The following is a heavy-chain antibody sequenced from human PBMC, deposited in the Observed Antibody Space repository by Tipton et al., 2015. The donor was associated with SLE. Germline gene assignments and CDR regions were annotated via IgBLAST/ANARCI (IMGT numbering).Heavy chain of an antibody. D-gene: IGHD1-26*01. CDR2: IYYSGST. Sequence: TLSLTCTVSGGSISSYYWSWIRQPPGKGLEWIGYIYYSGSTNYNPSLKSRVTISVDTSKNQFSLKLSSVTAADTAVHYCASQDGTFDIWGQGTMVTVSS. V-gene: IGHV4-59*08. CDR1: GGSISSYY. J-gene: IGHJ3*02. CDR3: ASQDGTFDI.